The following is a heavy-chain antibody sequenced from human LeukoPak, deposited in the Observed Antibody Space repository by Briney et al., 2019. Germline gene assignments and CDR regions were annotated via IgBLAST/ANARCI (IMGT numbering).Heavy chain of an antibody. CDR3: ARDPYSGNYGAYYYYYMDV. V-gene: IGHV3-21*06. CDR2: ITSSSSYI. CDR1: GFTFSTYG. J-gene: IGHJ6*03. Sequence: PGGSLRLSCAASGFTFSTYGMTWVRQAPEKGLEWVSSITSSSSYIYYADSVKGRFTISRDNAKNSLYLQMDGLRVEDTAEYYCARDPYSGNYGAYYYYYMDVWGKGTTVTVSS. D-gene: IGHD1-26*01.